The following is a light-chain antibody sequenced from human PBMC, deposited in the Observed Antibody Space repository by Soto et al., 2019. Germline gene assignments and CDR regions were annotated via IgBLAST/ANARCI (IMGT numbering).Light chain of an antibody. CDR2: GAS. CDR3: LQYNNCPLS. V-gene: IGKV3-15*01. Sequence: EVVMTQSPATLSVSPGERATLSCRASQTISSNLAWYQQKPGHAPRLLIYGASTRATAIPARFSSSESGTDCTRTISSLQSEDFAVYYCLQYNNCPLSSGPGTKVDV. J-gene: IGKJ3*01. CDR1: QTISSN.